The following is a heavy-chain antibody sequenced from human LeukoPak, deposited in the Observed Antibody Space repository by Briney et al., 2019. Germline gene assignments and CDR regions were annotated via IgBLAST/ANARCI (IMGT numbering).Heavy chain of an antibody. CDR3: ARAGYYYDSSGPPQVDYYYYYMDV. CDR1: GGSISSGDYY. J-gene: IGHJ6*03. D-gene: IGHD3-22*01. Sequence: SETLSLTCTVSGGSISSGDYYWSWIRQPPGKGLEWIGYIYYSGSTYYNPSLKSRVTISVDTSKNQFSLKLSSVTAADTAVYYCARAGYYYDSSGPPQVDYYYYYMDVWGKGTTVTVSS. CDR2: IYYSGST. V-gene: IGHV4-30-4*08.